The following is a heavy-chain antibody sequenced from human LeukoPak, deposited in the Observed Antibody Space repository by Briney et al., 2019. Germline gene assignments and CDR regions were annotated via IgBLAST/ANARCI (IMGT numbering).Heavy chain of an antibody. J-gene: IGHJ4*02. Sequence: GGTLRLSCAASGFTFSSYSMSWVRQAPGKGLEWVSSISSNSRYIYYADSMRGRFTISRDNAKNSLYLQMNSLKPEDTAVYYCARVAEAAAFDSWGQGTLVTVSS. CDR2: ISSNSRYI. CDR1: GFTFSSYS. V-gene: IGHV3-21*06. CDR3: ARVAEAAAFDS. D-gene: IGHD6-13*01.